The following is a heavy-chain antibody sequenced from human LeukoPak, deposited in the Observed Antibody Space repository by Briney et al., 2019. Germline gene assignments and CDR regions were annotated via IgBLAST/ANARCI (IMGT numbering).Heavy chain of an antibody. D-gene: IGHD3-22*01. CDR3: ARVGYYYDSSGSTFDY. Sequence: GESLKISCKGSGYSFTSYWIGWVRQMPGKGLEWMGIIYPGDSDTRYSPSFQGQVTISADKSISTAYLQWSSLKASDTAIYYCARVGYYYDSSGSTFDYWGQGTLVTVSS. CDR2: IYPGDSDT. CDR1: GYSFTSYW. V-gene: IGHV5-51*01. J-gene: IGHJ4*02.